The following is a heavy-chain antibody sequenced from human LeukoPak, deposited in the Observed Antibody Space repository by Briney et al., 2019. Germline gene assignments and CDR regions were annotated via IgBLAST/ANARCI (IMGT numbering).Heavy chain of an antibody. V-gene: IGHV3-11*06. CDR3: ARDDGGVSDY. J-gene: IGHJ4*02. Sequence: GGSLRLSCAASGFTFSDYYMNWIRQAPGKELEWVSDISSSRSYTNYADSVKGRFTISRDNAKNSLYLQMNSLRAEDTAVYYCARDDGGVSDYWGQGTLVTVSS. CDR2: ISSSRSYT. CDR1: GFTFSDYY.